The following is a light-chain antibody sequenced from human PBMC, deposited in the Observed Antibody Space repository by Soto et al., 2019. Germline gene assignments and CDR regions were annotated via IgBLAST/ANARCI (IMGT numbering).Light chain of an antibody. CDR2: LGS. CDR1: ESLLHSIGYNY. J-gene: IGKJ1*01. Sequence: IVMTQSPLSLSVTPGEPASISCRSSESLLHSIGYNYLDWYLQKPGQSPQLLIYLGSNRASGVPDRFSGSGSGRYFTLKISRVEADDVGVYYCMQGLETPTFGQGTKVEIK. V-gene: IGKV2-28*01. CDR3: MQGLETPT.